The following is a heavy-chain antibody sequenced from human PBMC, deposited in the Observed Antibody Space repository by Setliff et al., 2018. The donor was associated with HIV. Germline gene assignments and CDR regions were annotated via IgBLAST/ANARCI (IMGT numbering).Heavy chain of an antibody. J-gene: IGHJ4*02. CDR3: TRTSRAAY. Sequence: GGSLRLSCAASRFTFSNYVMSWVRQAPGRGLEWVSSISTISYADSVKGRFTISRDNAKSSLYLQMNSLRAEDTAVYYCTRTSRAAYWGRGTLVTVSS. CDR2: SISTI. CDR1: RFTFSNYV. V-gene: IGHV3-48*01. D-gene: IGHD6-25*01.